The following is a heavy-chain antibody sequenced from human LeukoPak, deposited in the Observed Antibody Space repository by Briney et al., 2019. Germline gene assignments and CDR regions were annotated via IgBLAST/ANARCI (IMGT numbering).Heavy chain of an antibody. CDR3: ARDTGWYFDH. Sequence: RGSPRLSCAASGFTFSGYWMHWVGQVPRKGLVWVSRITSDGSNTTYAGCVKGRFTISRDNSKNTVFLQMISLRAEDTAVYYCARDTGWYFDHWGRGTLVTVSS. J-gene: IGHJ2*01. CDR1: GFTFSGYW. CDR2: ITSDGSNT. D-gene: IGHD4-17*01. V-gene: IGHV3-74*01.